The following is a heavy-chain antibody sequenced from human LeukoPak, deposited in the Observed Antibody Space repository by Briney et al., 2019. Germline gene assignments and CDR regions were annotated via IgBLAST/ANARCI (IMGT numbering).Heavy chain of an antibody. V-gene: IGHV1-2*02. D-gene: IGHD4-17*01. Sequence: ASVKVSCKTSGSTFTGYFMHWVRQAPGQGLEWMGWINPNSGGTYYAQKFEGRVTLTRDTSISTAYMELSRLRSDDTAVYYCARVTVTTEFDYWGQGTLLTVSS. J-gene: IGHJ4*02. CDR1: GSTFTGYF. CDR2: INPNSGGT. CDR3: ARVTVTTEFDY.